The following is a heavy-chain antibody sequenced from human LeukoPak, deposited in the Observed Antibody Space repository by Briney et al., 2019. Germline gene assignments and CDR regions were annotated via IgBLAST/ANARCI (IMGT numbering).Heavy chain of an antibody. CDR2: IYYSGST. J-gene: IGHJ5*02. V-gene: IGHV4-31*03. CDR1: GGSISSGGYY. D-gene: IGHD4-17*01. Sequence: PSETLSLTCTVSGGSISSGGYYWSWIRQHPGKGLEWIGYIYYSGSTYYNPSLKSRVTISVDTSKNQFSLKLSSVTAADTAVYYCARTHDYGDYGWFDPWGQGTLVTVSS. CDR3: ARTHDYGDYGWFDP.